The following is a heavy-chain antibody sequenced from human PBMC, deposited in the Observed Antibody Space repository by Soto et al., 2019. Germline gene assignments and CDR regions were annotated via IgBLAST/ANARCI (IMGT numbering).Heavy chain of an antibody. CDR1: GGSVSSSNW. CDR2: IYHSGST. D-gene: IGHD3-22*01. CDR3: ARESPPTYYYDSSGYYNNWFDP. V-gene: IGHV4-4*02. Sequence: PSWTLSLTCAVSGGSVSSSNWGSWVRQPPGKGLEWIGEIYHSGSTNYNPSLKSRVTISVDKSKNQFSLKLSSVTAADTAVYYCARESPPTYYYDSSGYYNNWFDPCGQGSLVTVSS. J-gene: IGHJ5*02.